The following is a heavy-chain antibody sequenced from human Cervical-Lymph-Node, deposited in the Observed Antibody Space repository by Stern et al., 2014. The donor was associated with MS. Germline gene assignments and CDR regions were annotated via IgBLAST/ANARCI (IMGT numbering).Heavy chain of an antibody. Sequence: QMQLVQSGAEVKKPGASVKVSCKAAGYTFTSYYMHWVRQAPGQGLEWMGIIQPSGGSTSYAQKFQGRVTMTRDTSTSTVYMELSSLRSEDTAVYYCARDGSYSSSWYYNWFDPWGQGTLVTVSS. CDR2: IQPSGGST. D-gene: IGHD6-13*01. J-gene: IGHJ5*02. CDR3: ARDGSYSSSWYYNWFDP. V-gene: IGHV1-46*03. CDR1: GYTFTSYY.